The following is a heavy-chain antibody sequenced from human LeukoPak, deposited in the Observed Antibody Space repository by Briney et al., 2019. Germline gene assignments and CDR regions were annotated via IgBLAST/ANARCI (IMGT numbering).Heavy chain of an antibody. V-gene: IGHV4-59*08. CDR2: IYYSGST. CDR1: GGSISSYY. CDR3: ARHVAAAGPYPYAFEI. J-gene: IGHJ3*02. Sequence: SETLSLTCTVSGGSISSYYWSWIRQPPGKGLEWIGYIYYSGSTNYNPSLKSRVTISVDTSKNQFSLKLSSVTAADTAVYYCARHVAAAGPYPYAFEIWGQGTMVTVSS. D-gene: IGHD6-13*01.